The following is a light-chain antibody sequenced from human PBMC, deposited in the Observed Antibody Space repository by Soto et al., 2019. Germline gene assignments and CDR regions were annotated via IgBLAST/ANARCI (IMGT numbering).Light chain of an antibody. CDR3: MQGAHWPPA. CDR1: QSLVYSDGNTY. V-gene: IGKV2-30*01. J-gene: IGKJ1*01. CDR2: KVS. Sequence: DVVMTQSPLSLPVTLGQPASISCRSSQSLVYSDGNTYLNWFQQRPGQSPRRLIYKVSNRDSGVPVRFSGNGSGTDFTLQISRVEAEDVGVYYCMQGAHWPPAFGQGTKVEIK.